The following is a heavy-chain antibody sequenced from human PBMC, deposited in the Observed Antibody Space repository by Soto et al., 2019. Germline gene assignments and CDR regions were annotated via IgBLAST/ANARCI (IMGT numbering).Heavy chain of an antibody. CDR3: AKDYSSVWSRGIDV. CDR2: ISDAGERT. D-gene: IGHD6-19*01. CDR1: GFTFSNHA. Sequence: GGSLRLSCAATGFTFSNHAMSWVRRAAGKGLEWVSGISDAGERTYYADSVRGRFTVSRDNSKNTLYLQMNTLRAEDTAVYYCAKDYSSVWSRGIDVWGQGILITVSS. V-gene: IGHV3-23*01. J-gene: IGHJ4*02.